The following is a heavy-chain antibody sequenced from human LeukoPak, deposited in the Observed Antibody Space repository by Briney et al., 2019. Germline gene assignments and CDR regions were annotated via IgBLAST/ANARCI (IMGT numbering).Heavy chain of an antibody. CDR1: GFTFSSYA. Sequence: GGSLRLSCAASGFTFSSYAMSWVRQAPGKGLEWVSAISGSGGSTYYADSVKGRFTISRDNSKNTLHLQMNSLRAEDTAVYYCAKEGVLRYSLGGDYYWGQGTLVTVSS. V-gene: IGHV3-23*01. D-gene: IGHD3-9*01. CDR2: ISGSGGST. J-gene: IGHJ4*02. CDR3: AKEGVLRYSLGGDYY.